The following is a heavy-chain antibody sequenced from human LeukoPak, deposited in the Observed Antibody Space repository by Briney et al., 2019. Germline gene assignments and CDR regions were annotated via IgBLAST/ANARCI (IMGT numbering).Heavy chain of an antibody. CDR1: GYSFTTYG. V-gene: IGHV1-69*04. D-gene: IGHD6-13*01. J-gene: IGHJ4*02. Sequence: GASVKVSCKASGYSFTTYGISWVRQAPGQGLEWMGRIIPILGIANYAQKFQGRVTITADKSTSTAYMELSSLRSEDTAVYYCARAGGYSSSWSDYWGQGTLVTVSS. CDR2: IIPILGIA. CDR3: ARAGGYSSSWSDY.